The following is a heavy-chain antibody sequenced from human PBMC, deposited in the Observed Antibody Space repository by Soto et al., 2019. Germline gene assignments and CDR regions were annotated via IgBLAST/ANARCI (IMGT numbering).Heavy chain of an antibody. V-gene: IGHV4-39*01. J-gene: IGHJ4*02. CDR2: IYYSGNT. CDR1: GGSISSSSYY. D-gene: IGHD3-22*01. Sequence: QLQLQESGPGLVKASETLSLTCTVSGGSISSSSYYWGWIRQPPGKGLEWIGSIYYSGNTYYNPSLKSRVTMAVDPSKNQFSLKLSSVTAADTAVYYCARLIKKGSGWKGPDYWGQGTLVTVSS. CDR3: ARLIKKGSGWKGPDY.